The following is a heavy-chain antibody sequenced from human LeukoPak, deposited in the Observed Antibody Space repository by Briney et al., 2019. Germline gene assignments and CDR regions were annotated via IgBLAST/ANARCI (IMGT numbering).Heavy chain of an antibody. Sequence: SVKVSCKASGGTFSTYAISWVRQAPGQGLEWMGGIIPIFGTANYAQKSQGRVTITADESTSTAYMELSSLRSEDTAVYYCARERGYGVTDYWGQGTLVTVSS. J-gene: IGHJ4*02. CDR1: GGTFSTYA. V-gene: IGHV1-69*13. D-gene: IGHD5-12*01. CDR2: IIPIFGTA. CDR3: ARERGYGVTDY.